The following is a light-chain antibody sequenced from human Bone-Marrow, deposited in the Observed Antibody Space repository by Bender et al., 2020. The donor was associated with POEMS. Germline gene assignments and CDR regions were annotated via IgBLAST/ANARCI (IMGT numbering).Light chain of an antibody. CDR2: EVS. Sequence: QSALTQPASVSGSPGQSITISCTGTSSDVGSYNLVSWYQQHPGKAPKLMIYEVSKRPSGVSNRFSGSKSDNTASLTISGLQAEDEADYYCCSYAGGITFDVVFGGGTKLTVL. CDR1: SSDVGSYNL. CDR3: CSYAGGITFDVV. V-gene: IGLV2-23*02. J-gene: IGLJ2*01.